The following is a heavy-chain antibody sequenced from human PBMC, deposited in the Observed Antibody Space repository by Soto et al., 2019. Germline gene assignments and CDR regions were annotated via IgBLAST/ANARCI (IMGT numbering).Heavy chain of an antibody. V-gene: IGHV1-3*01. CDR1: GYTFTSYS. CDR2: INAGNGNT. CDR3: ARMQLWPYYYDSSGYYPKDPFDY. Sequence: AASVEVSCKASGYTFTSYSMHWVRETPGQRLECMGWINAGNGNTKYSQKFQGRVTITRDTSASTAYMELSSLRSEDTAVYYCARMQLWPYYYDSSGYYPKDPFDYWGQGTLVTVSS. D-gene: IGHD3-22*01. J-gene: IGHJ4*02.